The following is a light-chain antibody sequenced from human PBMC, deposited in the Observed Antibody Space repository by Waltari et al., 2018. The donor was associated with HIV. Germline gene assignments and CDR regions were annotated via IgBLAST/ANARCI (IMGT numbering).Light chain of an antibody. CDR2: SNN. Sequence: QSVLTRPPSASGTPGQRVTISCSGSSYNIGSNTVNWYQQLPGTAPKLPIYSNNQRPSGVPDRFSGSKSGTSVSLAISGLQSEDDTDYYCAAWDDSLNGWVFGGGTKLTVL. V-gene: IGLV1-44*01. CDR3: AAWDDSLNGWV. CDR1: SYNIGSNT. J-gene: IGLJ3*02.